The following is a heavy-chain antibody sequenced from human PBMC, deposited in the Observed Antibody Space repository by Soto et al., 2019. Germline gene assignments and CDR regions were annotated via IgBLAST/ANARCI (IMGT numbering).Heavy chain of an antibody. CDR1: GYTFTSXX. CDR2: INPSAGST. CDR3: ARARTGDFDY. D-gene: IGHD7-27*01. Sequence: QVQLVQSGAEVKKPGASVKXSCKASGYTFTSXXMXXXXXXXXQGLEWMGIINPSAGSTNYAQKFQGRVTMTRDTSTSTVYMELSSLRSEDTALYYCARARTGDFDYWGQGTLVTVSS. J-gene: IGHJ4*02. V-gene: IGHV1-46*01.